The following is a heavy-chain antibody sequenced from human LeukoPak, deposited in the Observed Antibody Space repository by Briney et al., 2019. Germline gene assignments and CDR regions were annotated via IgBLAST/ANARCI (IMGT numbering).Heavy chain of an antibody. CDR1: GGSISSYY. V-gene: IGHV4-4*07. D-gene: IGHD6-13*01. CDR3: ASYSSSFNPHWYFDL. CDR2: IYTSGST. J-gene: IGHJ2*01. Sequence: PSETLSLTCTVSGGSISSYYWSWIMQPAGKGLEWIGRIYTSGSTNYNPSLKSRVTMSVDTSKNQFSLKLSSVTAADTAVYYCASYSSSFNPHWYFDLWGRGTLVTVSS.